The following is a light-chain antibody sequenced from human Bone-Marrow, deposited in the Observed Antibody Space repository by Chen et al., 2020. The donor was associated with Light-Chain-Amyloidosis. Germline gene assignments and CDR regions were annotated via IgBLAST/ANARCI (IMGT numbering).Light chain of an antibody. CDR3: LSYTSNSTRV. J-gene: IGLJ3*02. Sequence: QSALTQPASVSGSPGQSITISCTGTSSDVGGYDYVSWYQQHPGKAPKLMIYEVTNRPLGVSNRFSGSKSGNTASLTIYGLQAEDEADYYCLSYTSNSTRVFGGGTKLTVL. V-gene: IGLV2-14*01. CDR2: EVT. CDR1: SSDVGGYDY.